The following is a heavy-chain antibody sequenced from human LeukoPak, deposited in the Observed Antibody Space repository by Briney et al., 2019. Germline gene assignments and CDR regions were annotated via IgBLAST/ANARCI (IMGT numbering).Heavy chain of an antibody. CDR2: IYSSGST. CDR1: GFTVSSNY. Sequence: GGSLRLSCAASGFTVSSNYMSWVRQAPGKGLEWVSVIYSSGSTYYADSVKGRFTISRDNSKSTLYLQMNSLRAEDTAVYYCARDRYSYGPYGMDVWGQGTTVTVSS. D-gene: IGHD5-18*01. V-gene: IGHV3-66*01. CDR3: ARDRYSYGPYGMDV. J-gene: IGHJ6*02.